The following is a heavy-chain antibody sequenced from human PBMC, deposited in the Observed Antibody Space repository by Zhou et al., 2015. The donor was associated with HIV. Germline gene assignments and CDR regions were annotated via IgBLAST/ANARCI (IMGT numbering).Heavy chain of an antibody. CDR3: ARGRVRWEQLSGLDS. CDR2: IVPFFGTA. D-gene: IGHD1-26*01. Sequence: QLQLVQSGAEVKKPGSSVKVSCKASGGTFRNHGISWVRQAPGQGLEWMGGIVPFFGTANYAQKFQGRVTITADKSTGTAYMDLSSLRSEDTSVYYCARGRVRWEQLSGLDSWGQGTLVTVSS. V-gene: IGHV1-69*06. J-gene: IGHJ5*01. CDR1: GGTFRNHG.